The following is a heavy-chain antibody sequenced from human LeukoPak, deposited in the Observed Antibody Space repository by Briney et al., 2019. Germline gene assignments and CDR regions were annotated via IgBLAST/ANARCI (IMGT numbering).Heavy chain of an antibody. V-gene: IGHV3-21*04. CDR3: ARDAVMGATPFYFDS. D-gene: IGHD2-15*01. Sequence: PGGSLRLSCTASGFIFTSYGMNWVRQAPGKGLEWVSYISSSGSNIFYADSVKGRFTISRDQAKDSVFLQMNSPRAEDTALYFCARDAVMGATPFYFDSWGQGALVTVSP. CDR1: GFIFTSYG. J-gene: IGHJ4*02. CDR2: ISSSGSNI.